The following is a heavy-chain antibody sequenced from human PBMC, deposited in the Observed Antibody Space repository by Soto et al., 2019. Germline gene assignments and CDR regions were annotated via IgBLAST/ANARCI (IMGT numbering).Heavy chain of an antibody. CDR3: ARGGLEMATMDDGY. V-gene: IGHV1-69*13. D-gene: IGHD5-12*01. CDR2: IIPIFGTA. Sequence: SVKVSCKVSGGTFSSYAISWVRQAPGQGLEWMGGIIPIFGTANYAQKFQGRVTITADESTSTAYMELSSLRSEDTAVYYCARGGLEMATMDDGYWGQGTLVTVSS. J-gene: IGHJ4*02. CDR1: GGTFSSYA.